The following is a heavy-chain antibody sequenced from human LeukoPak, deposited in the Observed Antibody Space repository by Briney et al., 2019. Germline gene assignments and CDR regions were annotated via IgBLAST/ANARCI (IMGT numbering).Heavy chain of an antibody. J-gene: IGHJ4*02. Sequence: ASVKVSCKAFGGTFSSYAISWVRQAPGQGLEWMGGIIPIFGTANYAQKFQGRVTITADESTSTAYMELSSLRSEDTAVYYCKIEMATTNFDYWGQGTLVTVSS. CDR2: IIPIFGTA. CDR1: GGTFSSYA. V-gene: IGHV1-69*13. CDR3: KIEMATTNFDY. D-gene: IGHD5-24*01.